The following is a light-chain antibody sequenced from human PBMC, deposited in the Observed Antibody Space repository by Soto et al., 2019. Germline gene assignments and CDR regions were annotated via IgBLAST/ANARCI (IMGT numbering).Light chain of an antibody. V-gene: IGLV1-40*01. CDR3: QSDDSSLSGVV. Sequence: QSVLTQPPSVCGAPGQRVTISCTGSSSNIGAGYDVHWYQQLPGTAPKLLIYGNSNRPSGVPDRFSGSKSGTSASLAITGLQAEDEADYYCQSDDSSLSGVVFGGGTKLTVL. CDR1: SSNIGAGYD. CDR2: GNS. J-gene: IGLJ2*01.